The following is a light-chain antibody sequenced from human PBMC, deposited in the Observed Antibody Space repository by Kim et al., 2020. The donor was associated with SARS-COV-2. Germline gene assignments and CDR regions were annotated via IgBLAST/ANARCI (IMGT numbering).Light chain of an antibody. CDR2: AAS. J-gene: IGKJ2*01. Sequence: SASTGDRVTITCRASQGISTYLAWYQQVPGKAPKLLTFAASTLQSGVPSRFSGSGSGTDFTLTISCLQSEDFATYYCQQYYGYPYTFGQGTKLEI. CDR3: QQYYGYPYT. CDR1: QGISTY. V-gene: IGKV1-8*01.